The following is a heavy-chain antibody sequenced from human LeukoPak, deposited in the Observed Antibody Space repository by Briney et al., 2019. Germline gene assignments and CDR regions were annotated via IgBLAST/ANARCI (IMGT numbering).Heavy chain of an antibody. CDR3: AREWRRGYGDYGHDY. V-gene: IGHV4-38-2*02. Sequence: SETLSLTCAVSGYSISSGYYWGWLRQPPGKGLEWIGSIYHSGSTYYNPSLKSRVTISVDTSKNQFSLKLSSVTAADTAVYYCAREWRRGYGDYGHDYWGQGTLVTVSS. CDR2: IYHSGST. CDR1: GYSISSGYY. D-gene: IGHD4-17*01. J-gene: IGHJ4*02.